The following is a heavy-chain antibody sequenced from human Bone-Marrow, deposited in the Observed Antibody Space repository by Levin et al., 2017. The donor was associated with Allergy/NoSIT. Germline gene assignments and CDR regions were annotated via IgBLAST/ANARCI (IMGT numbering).Heavy chain of an antibody. D-gene: IGHD2-2*01. CDR1: GFTFSTYR. Sequence: GGSLRLSCAASGFTFSTYRMNWVRQAPGKGLEWVSSISSSSSYISYADSVKGRFTISRDNAKNSLYLQMSSLRAEDTAVYYCARDLLVPAARIPFVNWGQGTLVTVSS. CDR2: ISSSSSYI. CDR3: ARDLLVPAARIPFVN. V-gene: IGHV3-21*03. J-gene: IGHJ4*02.